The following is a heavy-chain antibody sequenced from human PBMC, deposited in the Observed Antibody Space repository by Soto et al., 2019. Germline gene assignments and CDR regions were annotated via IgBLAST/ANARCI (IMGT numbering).Heavy chain of an antibody. J-gene: IGHJ3*01. CDR2: ISGSGGST. D-gene: IGHD3-16*02. CDR1: GRTFISYA. CDR3: AKATYYDFFLGSYRYTSGAFVF. Sequence: GGSLRRSCAASGRTFISYAMSWGLQAPGKGLEWVSAISGSGGSTYYADSVKGRFTISRDNSKNTLYLQMNSLRAEDTAVYYCAKATYYDFFLGSYRYTSGAFVFLGQGIMVSVSS. V-gene: IGHV3-23*01.